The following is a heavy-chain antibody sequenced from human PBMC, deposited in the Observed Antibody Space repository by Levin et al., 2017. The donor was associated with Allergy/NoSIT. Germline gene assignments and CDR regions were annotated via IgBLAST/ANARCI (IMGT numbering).Heavy chain of an antibody. CDR1: GFTFSSYS. CDR3: ARGLGGSGSHNAFDI. CDR2: ISSSSSTI. Sequence: GESLKISCAASGFTFSSYSMNWVRQAPGKGLEWVSYISSSSSTIYYADSVKGRFTISRDNAKNSLYLQMNSLRAEDTAVYYCARGLGGSGSHNAFDIWGQGTMVTVSS. J-gene: IGHJ3*02. D-gene: IGHD3-10*01. V-gene: IGHV3-48*01.